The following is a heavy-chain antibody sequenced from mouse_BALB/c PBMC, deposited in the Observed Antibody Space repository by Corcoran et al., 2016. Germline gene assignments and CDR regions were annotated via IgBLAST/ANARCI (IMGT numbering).Heavy chain of an antibody. V-gene: IGHV9-1*02. Sequence: QIQLVQSGPELKKPGETVKISCKASGYTFTNYGMNWVKQAPGKGLKWMGWINTYTGEPTYADDFKGRFAFSLETSASTAYLQINNLKNEDMATYFCARGGNWDPFDYWGQGTTLTVSS. CDR2: INTYTGEP. CDR3: ARGGNWDPFDY. D-gene: IGHD4-1*01. CDR1: GYTFTNYG. J-gene: IGHJ2*01.